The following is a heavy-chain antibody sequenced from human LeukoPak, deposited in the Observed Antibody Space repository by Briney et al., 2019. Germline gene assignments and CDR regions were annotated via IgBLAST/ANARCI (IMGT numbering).Heavy chain of an antibody. CDR3: ARLYYYESSGYWNYFDY. CDR2: LYNSGTT. D-gene: IGHD3-22*01. J-gene: IGHJ4*02. Sequence: PSQTLSLTCTVSGGSISSGGYYWSWIRQHPGKGLEWIGNLYNSGTTYYNPSLKSRVTISVDTSKNQSSLKLSSVTAADTAMYYCARLYYYESSGYWNYFDYWGQGTLVTVSS. CDR1: GGSISSGGYY. V-gene: IGHV4-31*03.